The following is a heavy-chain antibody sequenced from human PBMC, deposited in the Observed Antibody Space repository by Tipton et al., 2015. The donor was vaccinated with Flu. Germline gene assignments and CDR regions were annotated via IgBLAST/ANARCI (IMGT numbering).Heavy chain of an antibody. CDR3: ARDREGHSFGL. CDR2: ICYRGT. J-gene: IGHJ4*02. CDR1: GGSISSGGYC. V-gene: IGHV4-31*03. Sequence: TLSLTCTVSGGSISSGGYCWNWIRQHPGKGLEWIGYICYRGTSYNPSLKSRVTISIDRSENQFSLKLSSVTAADTAVYYCARDREGHSFGLWGQGTLVTVSS. D-gene: IGHD5-18*01.